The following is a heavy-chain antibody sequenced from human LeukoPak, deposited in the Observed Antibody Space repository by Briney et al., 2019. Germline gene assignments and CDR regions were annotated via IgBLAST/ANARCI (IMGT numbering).Heavy chain of an antibody. Sequence: SETLSLTCTVSGGSISSGSYYWSWIRQPAGKGLEWIGRIYTSGSTNYNPSLKSRVTISVDTSKNQFSLKLSSVTAADTAVYYCAREGKDILTGLPDALDIWGQGTMVTVSS. D-gene: IGHD3-9*01. J-gene: IGHJ3*02. CDR1: GGSISSGSYY. CDR3: AREGKDILTGLPDALDI. CDR2: IYTSGST. V-gene: IGHV4-61*02.